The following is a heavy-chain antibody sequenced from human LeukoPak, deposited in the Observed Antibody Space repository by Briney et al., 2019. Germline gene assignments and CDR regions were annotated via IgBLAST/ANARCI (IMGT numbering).Heavy chain of an antibody. D-gene: IGHD6-19*01. J-gene: IGHJ5*02. Sequence: GGSLRLSCAASGFTFSSYAMSWVRQAPGKGLEWVSAISGSGGSTYYADSVKGRFTISRDNSKNTLYLQMNSLRAEDTAVYYCAKDELAPWGIAVAGTDSPGFDPWGQGTLVTVSS. CDR2: ISGSGGST. CDR3: AKDELAPWGIAVAGTDSPGFDP. CDR1: GFTFSSYA. V-gene: IGHV3-23*01.